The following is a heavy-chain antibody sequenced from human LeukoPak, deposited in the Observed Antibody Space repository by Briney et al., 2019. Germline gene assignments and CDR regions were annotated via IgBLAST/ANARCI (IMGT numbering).Heavy chain of an antibody. D-gene: IGHD3-10*01. CDR1: GFTFSSYS. V-gene: IGHV3-48*01. Sequence: GGSLRLSCAASGFTFSSYSMNWVRQAPGKGLEWVSYISSSSSTIYYADSVKGRFTISRDNAKNSLYLQMNSLRAEDTAVYYCAKSPLWFGDFYFDYWGQGTLVTVSS. CDR3: AKSPLWFGDFYFDY. J-gene: IGHJ4*02. CDR2: ISSSSSTI.